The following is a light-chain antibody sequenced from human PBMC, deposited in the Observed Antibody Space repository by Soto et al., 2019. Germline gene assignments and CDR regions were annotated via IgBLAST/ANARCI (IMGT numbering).Light chain of an antibody. J-gene: IGKJ5*01. CDR3: QQYGSSPST. Sequence: IVLTQCPGRLSLSRGDRATLSCKTSQSVXSRYTAWYRQKPGDAPRLLTDAPSSMATGSPDRFSGSGSATDFTLTISRLEPEDFAVYYCQQYGSSPSTFGQGTRLEIK. CDR1: QSVXSRY. V-gene: IGKV3-20*01. CDR2: APS.